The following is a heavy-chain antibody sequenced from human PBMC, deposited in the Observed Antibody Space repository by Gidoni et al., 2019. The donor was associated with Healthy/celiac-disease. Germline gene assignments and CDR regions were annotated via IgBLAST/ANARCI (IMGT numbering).Heavy chain of an antibody. CDR2: IWYDGSNK. V-gene: IGHV3-33*01. Sequence: QVQLVESGGGVVQPGRSLRLSCAASGFTFSSSGMHWVRQAPGKGLGWVAVIWYDGSNKYYADSVKGRFTISRDNSKNTLYLQMNSLRAEDTAVYYCARSRPIAARRNFGGRYYFDYWGQGTLVTVSS. J-gene: IGHJ4*02. D-gene: IGHD6-6*01. CDR1: GFTFSSSG. CDR3: ARSRPIAARRNFGGRYYFDY.